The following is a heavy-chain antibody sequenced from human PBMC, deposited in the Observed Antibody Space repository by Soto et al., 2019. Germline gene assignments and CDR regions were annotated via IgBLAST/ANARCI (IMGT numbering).Heavy chain of an antibody. Sequence: AETLSLTCAVSGYSISSSNWWGWIRQPPGKGLEWIGYIYYSGTTYYNPSLKSRVTMSVDTSKNQFSLKLTSVTAVDTAVYYCARREIQGPIDYWGQGTLVTVSS. V-gene: IGHV4-28*01. J-gene: IGHJ4*02. D-gene: IGHD1-26*01. CDR2: IYYSGTT. CDR1: GYSISSSNW. CDR3: ARREIQGPIDY.